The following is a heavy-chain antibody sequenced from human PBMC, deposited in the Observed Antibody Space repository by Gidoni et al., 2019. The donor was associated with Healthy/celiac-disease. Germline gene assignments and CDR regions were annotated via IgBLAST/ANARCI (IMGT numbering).Heavy chain of an antibody. J-gene: IGHJ4*02. CDR2: IRGSGGST. V-gene: IGHV3-23*01. CDR3: ATSSGWYVDYFDY. Sequence: EVPLLESGGGLVQPGVSLRLPCAASGFTFSSYAMSWVRKAPGKGREWVSAIRGSGGSTYYADSGKGRFTISRDNSKNTLYLQMNSLRAEDTAVYYCATSSGWYVDYFDYWGQGTLVTVSS. D-gene: IGHD6-19*01. CDR1: GFTFSSYA.